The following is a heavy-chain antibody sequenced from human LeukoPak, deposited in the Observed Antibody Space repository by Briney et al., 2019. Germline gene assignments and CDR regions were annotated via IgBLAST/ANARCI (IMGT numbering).Heavy chain of an antibody. CDR3: ARDNKLLGYCSGGSCYSEGLDV. CDR1: GYTFTSYY. CDR2: INPSGGST. V-gene: IGHV1-46*01. J-gene: IGHJ6*02. D-gene: IGHD2-15*01. Sequence: ASVTVSYKASGYTFTSYYMHWVRQAPGQGLEWMGIINPSGGSTSYAQKFQGRVTMTRDTSTSTVYMELSSLRSEDTAVYYCARDNKLLGYCSGGSCYSEGLDVWGQGTTVTVSS.